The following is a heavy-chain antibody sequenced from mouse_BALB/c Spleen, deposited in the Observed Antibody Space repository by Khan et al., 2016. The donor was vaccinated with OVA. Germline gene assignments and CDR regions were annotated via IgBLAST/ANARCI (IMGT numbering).Heavy chain of an antibody. J-gene: IGHJ4*01. CDR2: MWGDGST. Sequence: VELVESGPGLVAPSQSLSITCTISGFSLANYGVHWVRQPPGKGLEWLVLMWGDGSTSYNSVLKSRLTVSTDNSRSQVFLKMNSLQTDDTAMYFCARQPYYHYNVMDYWGHGTSVTVSS. V-gene: IGHV2-6-1*01. D-gene: IGHD2-10*01. CDR3: ARQPYYHYNVMDY. CDR1: GFSLANYG.